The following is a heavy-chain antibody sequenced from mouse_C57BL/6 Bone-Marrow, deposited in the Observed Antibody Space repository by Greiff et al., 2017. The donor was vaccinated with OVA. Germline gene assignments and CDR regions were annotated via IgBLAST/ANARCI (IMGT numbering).Heavy chain of an antibody. CDR1: GYTFTSYW. J-gene: IGHJ4*01. Sequence: QVQLQQSGAELVKPGASVKLSCKASGYTFTSYWMQWVKQRPGQGLEWIGEIDPSDSYTNYNQKFKGKATLTVDTSASTAYMQLSSLTSEYSAVYYCAVNWDRVYAMDYWGQGTSVTVSA. CDR3: AVNWDRVYAMDY. D-gene: IGHD4-1*01. V-gene: IGHV1-50*01. CDR2: IDPSDSYT.